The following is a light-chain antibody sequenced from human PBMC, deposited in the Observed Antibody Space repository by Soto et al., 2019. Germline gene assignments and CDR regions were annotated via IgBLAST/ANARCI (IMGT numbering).Light chain of an antibody. CDR3: QQHSNWPLT. J-gene: IGKJ4*01. CDR2: GVS. CDR1: QSVSSK. V-gene: IGKV3-15*01. Sequence: EIVMTQSPATLSLSPGERSTLSFRASQSVSSKLAWFQQKPGQAPSLLIYGVSTRATGVPVRFSGSGSGTEFTLTINSLQSEDFAVYYCQQHSNWPLTFGGGTKVDI.